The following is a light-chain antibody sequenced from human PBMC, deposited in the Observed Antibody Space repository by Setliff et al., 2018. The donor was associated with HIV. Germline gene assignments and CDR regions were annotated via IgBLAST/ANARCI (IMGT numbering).Light chain of an antibody. J-gene: IGLJ1*01. CDR1: SSDVGGYNY. CDR2: DVS. CDR3: SSYAGSSTYV. Sequence: QSVLAQPASVSGSPGQSITISCTGTSSDVGGYNYVSWYQQHPGKAPKLMIYDVSNRPSGVSYRFSGSKSGNTASLTISGLQAEDEADYYCSSYAGSSTYVFGTGTRSPS. V-gene: IGLV2-14*03.